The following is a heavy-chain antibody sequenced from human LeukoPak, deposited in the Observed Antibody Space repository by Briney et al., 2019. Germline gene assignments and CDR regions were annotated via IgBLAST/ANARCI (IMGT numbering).Heavy chain of an antibody. J-gene: IGHJ4*02. V-gene: IGHV3-23*01. D-gene: IGHD4-23*01. CDR1: GFTFSSYG. CDR3: VRDYSARDYGDNPFHS. Sequence: WGSLTLSCAVSGFTFSSYGMSWVCQAPARGLEWVSTISGSGGRTYYADSVKGRFIISRDNSKKTLYLHINSLRDEDTPVYYCVRDYSARDYGDNPFHSWGQGTLVTVSS. CDR2: ISGSGGRT.